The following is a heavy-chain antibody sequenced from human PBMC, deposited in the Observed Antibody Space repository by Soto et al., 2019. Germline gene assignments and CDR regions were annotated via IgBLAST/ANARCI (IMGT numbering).Heavy chain of an antibody. J-gene: IGHJ6*02. V-gene: IGHV3-11*01. Sequence: SLRLSCAASGFNFGDYFMSWIRQAPGKWLEWVSYISSGGFTFYHADSVKGRFTTSWDKAKNSLYLQMTTLSAEDTAVYYCATGIVPATKWGYYSYGLDVWGQGTTVTVSS. CDR1: GFNFGDYF. CDR3: ATGIVPATKWGYYSYGLDV. D-gene: IGHD2-2*01. CDR2: ISSGGFTF.